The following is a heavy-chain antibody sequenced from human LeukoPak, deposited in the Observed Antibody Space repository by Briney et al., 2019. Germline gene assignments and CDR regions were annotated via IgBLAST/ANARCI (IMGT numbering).Heavy chain of an antibody. CDR2: IYPGDSDT. J-gene: IGHJ4*02. V-gene: IGHV5-51*01. CDR1: GYSFTSYW. Sequence: GESLKISCRGSGYSFTSYWIGWVRQMPGKGLEWMGIIYPGDSDTRYSPSFQRQVTIAADKSTSTAYLQWSSLKASDAAMYYCARGLTPSYLDYWGQGTLVTVSS. D-gene: IGHD3-9*01. CDR3: ARGLTPSYLDY.